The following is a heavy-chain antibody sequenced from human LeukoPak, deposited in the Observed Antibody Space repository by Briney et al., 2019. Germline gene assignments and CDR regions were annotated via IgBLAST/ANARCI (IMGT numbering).Heavy chain of an antibody. CDR1: GGSISSYY. Sequence: SETLSLTCTVSGGSISSYYWSWLRQPPGKGLEWIGYIYYSGSTNYSPSLKSRVTISVDTSKNQFSLKLSSVTAADTAVYYCARMRLHYDILTGYYSTFDYWGQGTLVTVPS. J-gene: IGHJ4*02. CDR3: ARMRLHYDILTGYYSTFDY. D-gene: IGHD3-9*01. CDR2: IYYSGST. V-gene: IGHV4-59*01.